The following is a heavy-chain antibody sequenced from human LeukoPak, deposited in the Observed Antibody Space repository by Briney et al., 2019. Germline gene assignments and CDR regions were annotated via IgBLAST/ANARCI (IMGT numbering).Heavy chain of an antibody. D-gene: IGHD3-9*01. CDR1: GYTFTSYG. J-gene: IGHJ1*01. CDR2: IIPIFGTA. V-gene: IGHV1-69*13. CDR3: ANPYYDILTGYYSRYFQH. Sequence: SVKVSCKASGYTFTSYGISWVRQAPGQGLEWMGGIIPIFGTANYAQKFQGRVTITADESTSTAYMELSSLRSEDTAVYYCANPYYDILTGYYSRYFQHWGQGTLVTVSS.